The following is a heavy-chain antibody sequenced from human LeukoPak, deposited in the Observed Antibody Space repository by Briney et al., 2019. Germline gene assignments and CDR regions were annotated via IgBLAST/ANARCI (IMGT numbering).Heavy chain of an antibody. CDR2: IYYSGST. CDR1: GGSISSYY. J-gene: IGHJ4*02. V-gene: IGHV4-59*01. CDR3: ARVRVATIIDY. D-gene: IGHD5-12*01. Sequence: PSETLSLTCTVSGGSISSYYWSWIRQPPGKGLEWIGYIYYSGSTNYNPSLKSRVTISVDTSKNQFSLKLSSVTAADTAMYYCARVRVATIIDYWGQGTLVTVSS.